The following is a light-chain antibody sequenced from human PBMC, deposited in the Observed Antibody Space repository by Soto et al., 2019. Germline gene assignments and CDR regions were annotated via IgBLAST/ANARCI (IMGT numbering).Light chain of an antibody. CDR2: DVS. CDR1: SSDVGGYNH. V-gene: IGLV2-11*01. CDR3: CSYVGNYYV. Sequence: QSALTQPRSVSGSPGQSVTISCTGTSSDVGGYNHVSWYQQHPGKAPKLIIFDVSKRPSGVPDRFSGSKSGNTASLTISGLQAEDEADYYCCSYVGNYYVFGTGTKLTVL. J-gene: IGLJ1*01.